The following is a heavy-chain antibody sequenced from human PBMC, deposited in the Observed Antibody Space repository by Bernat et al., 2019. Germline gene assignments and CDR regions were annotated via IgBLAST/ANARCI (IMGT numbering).Heavy chain of an antibody. CDR1: GFSVSSNF. Sequence: EVQLAESGGGLIQPGGSLRLSCAASGFSVSSNFMSWVRQTSGRGPEWVSFIYSNGNTYHADSVKGRFTISRDTSNNALYLQMNNLRAEDTAVYYCASSARAEAAGLIDYWGQGTLVTVSS. V-gene: IGHV3-53*01. CDR3: ASSARAEAAGLIDY. J-gene: IGHJ4*02. D-gene: IGHD6-13*01. CDR2: IYSNGNT.